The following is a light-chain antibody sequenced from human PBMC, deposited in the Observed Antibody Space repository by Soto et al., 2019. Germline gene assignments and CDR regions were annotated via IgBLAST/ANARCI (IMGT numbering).Light chain of an antibody. Sequence: QSVLTQPPSASGTPGQRVTISCSGTNSNIGSNSVHWYQQLPGTAPKLLIFSNNQRPSGVPDRFSGSKSGTSASLAISGLQSEDEADYYCAAWDESLDGHVVFGGGTQLTVL. J-gene: IGLJ2*01. CDR3: AAWDESLDGHVV. CDR2: SNN. CDR1: NSNIGSNS. V-gene: IGLV1-44*01.